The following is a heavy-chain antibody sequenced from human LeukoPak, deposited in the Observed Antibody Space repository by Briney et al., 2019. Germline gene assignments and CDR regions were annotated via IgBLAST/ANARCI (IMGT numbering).Heavy chain of an antibody. CDR2: ISSSSSYI. Sequence: GGSLRLSCAASGFTFSSYSMNWVRQAPGKGLEWVSSISSSSSYIYYADSVKGRFTISRDNAKNSLYLQMNSLRAEDTAVYYCARDGPWSSSFDYWGQGTLVTVSS. V-gene: IGHV3-21*01. J-gene: IGHJ4*02. CDR3: ARDGPWSSSFDY. D-gene: IGHD6-13*01. CDR1: GFTFSSYS.